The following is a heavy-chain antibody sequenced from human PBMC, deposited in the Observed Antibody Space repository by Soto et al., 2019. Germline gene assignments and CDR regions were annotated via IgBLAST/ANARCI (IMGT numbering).Heavy chain of an antibody. Sequence: PSETLSLTCSVSGGSISISNFYWGWVRQSPGRGLEWIGSLYSARIAYYNPSLKSRVSISGDTSQNQFSLKLDSVTAADTAVYYCAGGDYYHSSGYYFYYYTMDVWGQGTTVTVSS. CDR1: GGSISISNFY. V-gene: IGHV4-39*01. CDR2: LYSARIA. D-gene: IGHD3-22*01. J-gene: IGHJ6*02. CDR3: AGGDYYHSSGYYFYYYTMDV.